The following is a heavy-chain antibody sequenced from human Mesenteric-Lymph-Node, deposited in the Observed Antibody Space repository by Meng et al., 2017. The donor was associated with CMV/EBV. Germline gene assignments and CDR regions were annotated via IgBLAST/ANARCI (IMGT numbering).Heavy chain of an antibody. CDR2: ISWNSGSI. V-gene: IGHV3-9*01. CDR3: AKDTAGDFWSGYYRSFDY. J-gene: IGHJ4*02. Sequence: GGSLRLSCAASGFTFDDYAMHWVRQAPGKGLEWVSGISWNSGSIGYADSMKGRFTISRDNAKNSLYLQMNSLRAEDTALYYCAKDTAGDFWSGYYRSFDYWGQGTLVTVSS. CDR1: GFTFDDYA. D-gene: IGHD3-3*01.